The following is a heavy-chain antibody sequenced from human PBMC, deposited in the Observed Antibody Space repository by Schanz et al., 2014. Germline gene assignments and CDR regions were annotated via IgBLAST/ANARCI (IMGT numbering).Heavy chain of an antibody. V-gene: IGHV3-11*01. CDR3: AKVAPAATYLDS. CDR1: GFTFSDYY. CDR2: ISDSGDST. Sequence: QVHLVESGGGVVQPGGSLRLSCAASGFTFSDYYMTWIRQAPGKGLEWVSDISDSGDSTHYADSVKGRFTISRDNAKNSLFLQMNSLSAEYTAVYYCAKVAPAATYLDSWGLGTLVTVSS. J-gene: IGHJ4*02. D-gene: IGHD2-2*01.